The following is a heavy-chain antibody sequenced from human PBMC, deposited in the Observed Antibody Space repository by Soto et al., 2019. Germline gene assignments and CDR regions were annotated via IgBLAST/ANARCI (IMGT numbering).Heavy chain of an antibody. J-gene: IGHJ5*02. D-gene: IGHD6-13*01. CDR1: GGSISSYY. CDR2: IYTSGST. Sequence: SATPSLTCAVSGGSISSYYWSWIWQPAGKGLEWIGRIYTSGSTNYNPSLKSRVTMSVDTSKNQFSLKLSSVTAADTAVYYCARDSSSWFRRQDWGGPWGQGTMVTVS. V-gene: IGHV4-4*07. CDR3: ARDSSSWFRRQDWGGP.